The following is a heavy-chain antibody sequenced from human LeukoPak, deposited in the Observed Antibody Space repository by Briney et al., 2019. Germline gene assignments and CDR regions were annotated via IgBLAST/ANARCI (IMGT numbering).Heavy chain of an antibody. CDR2: INTDGSST. Sequence: GGSLRLSCAASGFIFSSYWMHWVRHAPGKGLVWVSRINTDGSSTSYADSVKGRFTISRDNAKNTLYLQMSSLTAADTAVYYCAKDRSIGTYYTFDHWGQGTLVTVSS. J-gene: IGHJ4*02. CDR1: GFIFSSYW. D-gene: IGHD1-26*01. CDR3: AKDRSIGTYYTFDH. V-gene: IGHV3-74*01.